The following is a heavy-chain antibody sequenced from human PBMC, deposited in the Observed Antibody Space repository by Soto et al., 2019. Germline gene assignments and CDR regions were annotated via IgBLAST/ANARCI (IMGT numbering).Heavy chain of an antibody. CDR3: AREMVVAARFHHAFDI. V-gene: IGHV3-48*01. CDR2: ISSSSSTI. D-gene: IGHD2-15*01. J-gene: IGHJ3*02. CDR1: GFTFSSYS. Sequence: GGSLRLSCAASGFTFSSYSMNWVRQAPGKGLEWVSYISSSSSTIYYADSVKGRFTISRDNAKNSLYLQMNSLRAEDTAVYYCAREMVVAARFHHAFDIWGQGTMVTVSS.